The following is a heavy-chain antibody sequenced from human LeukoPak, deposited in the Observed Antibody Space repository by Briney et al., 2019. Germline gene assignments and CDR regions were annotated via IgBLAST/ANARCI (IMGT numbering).Heavy chain of an antibody. CDR3: AGDWAQDL. CDR1: GYTFTSYG. J-gene: IGHJ4*02. Sequence: ASVKVSCKASGYTFTSYGISWVRQAPGQGLEWMGWISAYNGNTNYAQKFQGRVTMTRDTSISTAYMELSRLRSDDTAVYYCAGDWAQDLWGQGTLVTVSS. D-gene: IGHD3-16*01. CDR2: ISAYNGNT. V-gene: IGHV1-18*01.